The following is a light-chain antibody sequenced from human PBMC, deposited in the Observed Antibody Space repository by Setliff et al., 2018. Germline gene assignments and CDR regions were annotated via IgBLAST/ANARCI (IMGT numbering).Light chain of an antibody. J-gene: IGLJ1*01. CDR3: CSYAASYNPYV. Sequence: QSVLTQPPSASGSPGQSLTISCTGTSRDIGAYNSVSWYQQHPGKAPKLLIYEVTKRPSGVPDRFSGSKSGNTASLTVSGLQADDEADYSCCSYAASYNPYVFGTGTKVTVL. CDR2: EVT. CDR1: SRDIGAYNS. V-gene: IGLV2-8*01.